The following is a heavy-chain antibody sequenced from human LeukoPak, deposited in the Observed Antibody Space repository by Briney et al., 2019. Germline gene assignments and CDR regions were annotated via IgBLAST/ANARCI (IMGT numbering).Heavy chain of an antibody. J-gene: IGHJ5*02. CDR1: GYTFTSYG. CDR2: ISAYNGNT. Sequence: GASVKVSCKASGYTFTSYGISWVRQAPGQGLEWMGWISAYNGNTNYAQKLQGRVTMTTDTSTSTAYMELRSLRSDDTAVYYCARLIAAAGIGWFDPWGQGTLVTVSS. V-gene: IGHV1-18*01. D-gene: IGHD6-13*01. CDR3: ARLIAAAGIGWFDP.